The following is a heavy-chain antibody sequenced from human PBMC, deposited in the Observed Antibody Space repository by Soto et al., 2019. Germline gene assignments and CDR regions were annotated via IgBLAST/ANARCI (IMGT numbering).Heavy chain of an antibody. D-gene: IGHD4-17*01. CDR1: GFTFNNYG. CDR3: ANSYGDYPLWY. CDR2: IWYDGSNK. Sequence: GGSLRLSCAASGFTFNNYGMHWVRQAPGKGLEWVAIIWYDGSNKYYADSVKGRFTISRDNSKNTLYLQMNSLRAEDTAVYYCANSYGDYPLWYWGQGTLVTVSS. V-gene: IGHV3-33*06. J-gene: IGHJ4*02.